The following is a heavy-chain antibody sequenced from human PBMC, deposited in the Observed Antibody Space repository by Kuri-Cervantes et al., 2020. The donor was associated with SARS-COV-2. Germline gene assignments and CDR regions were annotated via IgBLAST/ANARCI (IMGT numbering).Heavy chain of an antibody. J-gene: IGHJ5*02. V-gene: IGHV4-39*01. CDR1: GGSINSSTYY. CDR3: ARHLIRITMIVVVITDNWFDP. D-gene: IGHD3-22*01. Sequence: SETLSLTCTVSGGSINSSTYYWGWTRQSPGKGLEWIGRIHSTGSTYYNPSLKSRVTLSVDTSNDQFSLKLTSVTAADTAVYYCARHLIRITMIVVVITDNWFDPWGQGTLVTVSS. CDR2: IHSTGST.